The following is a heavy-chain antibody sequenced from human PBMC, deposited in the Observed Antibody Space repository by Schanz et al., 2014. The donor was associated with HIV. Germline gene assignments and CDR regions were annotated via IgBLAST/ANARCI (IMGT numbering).Heavy chain of an antibody. D-gene: IGHD4-4*01. Sequence: QVQLVQSGGGVVQPGRSLRLSCAVSGFTFNNFGMHWVRQAPGKGLEWVAVISSDGSEEYFADSVKGRFTISRDNSKNTLYLQMNRLRTEDTAVYYCARDKYSNYGYYYYGMDVWGQGTTVTVSS. CDR1: GFTFNNFG. J-gene: IGHJ6*02. CDR3: ARDKYSNYGYYYYGMDV. V-gene: IGHV3-30*03. CDR2: ISSDGSEE.